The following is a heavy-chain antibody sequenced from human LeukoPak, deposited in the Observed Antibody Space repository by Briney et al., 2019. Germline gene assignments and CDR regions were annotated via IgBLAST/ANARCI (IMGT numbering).Heavy chain of an antibody. V-gene: IGHV1-24*01. D-gene: IGHD5-18*01. CDR1: GYTLTELS. CDR2: FDPEDGET. Sequence: ASVKVSCKSSGYTLTELSMHWVREPPGKGLEWMGGFDPEDGETIYAQKFQGRVTMTEDTSTDTAYMELSSLRSEDTAVYYCATPQGDTAMVPYYFDYWGQGTLVTVSS. CDR3: ATPQGDTAMVPYYFDY. J-gene: IGHJ4*02.